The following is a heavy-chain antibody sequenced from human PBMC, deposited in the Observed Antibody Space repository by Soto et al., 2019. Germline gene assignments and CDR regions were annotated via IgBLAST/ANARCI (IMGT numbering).Heavy chain of an antibody. D-gene: IGHD5-12*01. CDR3: ARGGPEMATNSNYYYGMDV. Sequence: GGSLRLSCAASGFTFSDYYMSWIRQAPGKGLEWVSYISSSGSTIYYADSVKSRFTISRDNAKNSLYLQMNSLRAEDTAVYYCARGGPEMATNSNYYYGMDVWGQGTTVTVSS. CDR2: ISSSGSTI. CDR1: GFTFSDYY. V-gene: IGHV3-11*01. J-gene: IGHJ6*02.